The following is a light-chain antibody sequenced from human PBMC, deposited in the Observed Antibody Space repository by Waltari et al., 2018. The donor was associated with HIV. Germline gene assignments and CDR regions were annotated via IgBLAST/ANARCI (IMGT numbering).Light chain of an antibody. V-gene: IGKV3-15*01. CDR3: QQYNSWPLT. Sequence: TVITQSPGALSVSPGERVTLSCRASQNVSINLAWYQQKPGQPPRLLIYGASARATDGPARFSGSGSGTEFNLSIAALRSEDLAVYFCQQYNSWPLTFGPGSKVNIK. CDR2: GAS. J-gene: IGKJ3*01. CDR1: QNVSIN.